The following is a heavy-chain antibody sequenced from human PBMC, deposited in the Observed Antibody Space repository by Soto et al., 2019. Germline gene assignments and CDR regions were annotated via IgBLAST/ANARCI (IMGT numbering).Heavy chain of an antibody. Sequence: EVQLLESGGGLVQPGGSLRLSCAASGFTFSNYAMNWVRQAPGKGLEWVSVISGSGGSTYYADSVKGRFTISRDNSKNTLYLQMNSLKAEDTAVYYCAKRGSGSYYYYWGQGTLVTVSS. CDR3: AKRGSGSYYYY. D-gene: IGHD3-10*01. J-gene: IGHJ4*02. CDR1: GFTFSNYA. CDR2: ISGSGGST. V-gene: IGHV3-23*01.